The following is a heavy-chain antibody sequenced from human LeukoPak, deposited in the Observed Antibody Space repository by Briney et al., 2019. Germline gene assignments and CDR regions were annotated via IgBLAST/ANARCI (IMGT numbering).Heavy chain of an antibody. J-gene: IGHJ6*04. CDR2: ISYDGSNK. D-gene: IGHD2-2*01. CDR1: GFTFSSYA. CDR3: ARDHGKYCSSTSCYAWYYYGMDV. V-gene: IGHV3-30*04. Sequence: GGSLRLSCAASGFTFSSYAMHWVRQAPGKGLEWVAVISYDGSNKYYADSVKGRFTISGDNSKNTLYLQMNSLRAEDTAVYYCARDHGKYCSSTSCYAWYYYGMDVWGKGTTVTVSS.